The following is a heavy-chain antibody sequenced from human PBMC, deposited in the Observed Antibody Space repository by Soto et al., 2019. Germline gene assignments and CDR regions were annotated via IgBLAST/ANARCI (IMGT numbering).Heavy chain of an antibody. CDR1: GFTVSSNY. J-gene: IGHJ4*02. CDR3: ARVNWNDPYFSFDY. D-gene: IGHD1-1*01. CDR2: IYSGGST. Sequence: GGSLRLSCAASGFTVSSNYMSWVRQAPGKGLEWVSVIYSGGSTSYADSVKGRFTISRHNSKNTLYLQMSSLRAEDTAVYYCARVNWNDPYFSFDYWGQGTLVTVS. V-gene: IGHV3-53*04.